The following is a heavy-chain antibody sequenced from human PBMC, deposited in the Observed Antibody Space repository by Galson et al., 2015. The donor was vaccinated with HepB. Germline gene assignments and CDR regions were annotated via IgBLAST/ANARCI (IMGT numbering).Heavy chain of an antibody. CDR3: AKPTRIAAVDPYYYSTHV. Sequence: SLRLSCAASGFTLSSYAMSWVRQAPGKGLEWVSSISGSGISTYYADSVKGRFTISRDHSKNTLYLQMNSLRAEDTAVYYCAKPTRIAAVDPYYYSTHVWGPGTTFPVSS. CDR2: ISGSGIST. J-gene: IGHJ6*02. D-gene: IGHD6-13*01. V-gene: IGHV3-23*01. CDR1: GFTLSSYA.